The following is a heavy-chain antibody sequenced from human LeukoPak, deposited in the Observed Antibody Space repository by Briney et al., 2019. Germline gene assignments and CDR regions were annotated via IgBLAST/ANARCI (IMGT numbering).Heavy chain of an antibody. Sequence: GGPLSLSCEASGFTFGTYGMTWVRQAPGKGLEWVSGITGSSTWTYYADSVRGRFTISRDNSKNTLHLQMNNLTADDTAIYYCARELVSLGTGYFDLWGRGTLVTVSS. CDR1: GFTFGTYG. CDR2: ITGSSTWT. CDR3: ARELVSLGTGYFDL. V-gene: IGHV3-23*01. J-gene: IGHJ2*01. D-gene: IGHD7-27*01.